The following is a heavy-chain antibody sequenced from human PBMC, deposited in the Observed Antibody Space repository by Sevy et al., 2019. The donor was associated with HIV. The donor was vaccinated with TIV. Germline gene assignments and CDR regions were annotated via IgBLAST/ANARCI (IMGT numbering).Heavy chain of an antibody. D-gene: IGHD3-3*01. CDR2: ISYDGSNK. J-gene: IGHJ4*02. CDR3: AKDQQPTLRFLEWLSLDY. V-gene: IGHV3-30*18. CDR1: GFTFSSYG. Sequence: GGSLRLSCAASGFTFSSYGMHWVRQAPGKGLEWVAVISYDGSNKYYADSVKGRFTISRDNSKNTLYLQMNSLRAEDTAVYYCAKDQQPTLRFLEWLSLDYWGQRTLVTVSS.